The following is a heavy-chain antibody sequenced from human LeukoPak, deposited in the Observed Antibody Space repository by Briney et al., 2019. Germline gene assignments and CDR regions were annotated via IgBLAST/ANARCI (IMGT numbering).Heavy chain of an antibody. Sequence: SETLSLTCTVSGGSISSYYWSWIRQPPGKGLEWIGYIYYSGSTNYNPSLKSRVTISVDRSKNQFSLKLSSVTAADTAVYYCARGEVNWGSGAHFDYWGQGTLVTVSS. CDR3: ARGEVNWGSGAHFDY. V-gene: IGHV4-59*12. CDR1: GGSISSYY. J-gene: IGHJ4*02. CDR2: IYYSGST. D-gene: IGHD7-27*01.